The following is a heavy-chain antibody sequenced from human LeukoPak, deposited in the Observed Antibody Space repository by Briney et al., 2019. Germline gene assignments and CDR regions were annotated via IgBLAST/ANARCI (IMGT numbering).Heavy chain of an antibody. D-gene: IGHD3-10*01. J-gene: IGHJ3*02. Sequence: PGGSLRLSCIVSGLTFGDSGMSWVRQAPGKGLEWVSVISGSGGSTYYADSVKGRFTISRDNSKNTLYLQMNSLRAEDTAVYYCSLSGDNDAFDIWGQGTKVTVSS. CDR3: SLSGDNDAFDI. CDR1: GLTFGDSG. V-gene: IGHV3-23*01. CDR2: ISGSGGST.